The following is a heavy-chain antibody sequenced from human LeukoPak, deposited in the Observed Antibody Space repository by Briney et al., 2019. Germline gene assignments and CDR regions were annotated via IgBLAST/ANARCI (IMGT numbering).Heavy chain of an antibody. CDR1: GGSISSYY. CDR3: ARHALYGLRPGYYYFDY. CDR2: IYYSGSS. D-gene: IGHD2-8*01. J-gene: IGHJ4*02. Sequence: PETLSLTCTVSGGSISSYYWSWIRQPPGKGLEWIGFIYYSGSSNYNPSLKSRVTISVDTSKNQFSLKLSSVTAADTAVYYCARHALYGLRPGYYYFDYWGQGTLVTVSP. V-gene: IGHV4-59*08.